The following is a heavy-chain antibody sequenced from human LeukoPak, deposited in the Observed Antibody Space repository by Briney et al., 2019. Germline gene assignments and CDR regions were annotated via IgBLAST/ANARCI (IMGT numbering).Heavy chain of an antibody. Sequence: AASVKVSCKTSGYTFTSYYMHWVRQAPGQGLEWMGIINPSGGSTSYAQKFQGRVTMTRDTSTSTVYMELSSLRSEDTAVYYCARDGSGYSYGPHYYYYYMDVWGKGTTVTISS. CDR1: GYTFTSYY. D-gene: IGHD5-18*01. CDR3: ARDGSGYSYGPHYYYYYMDV. J-gene: IGHJ6*03. CDR2: INPSGGST. V-gene: IGHV1-46*01.